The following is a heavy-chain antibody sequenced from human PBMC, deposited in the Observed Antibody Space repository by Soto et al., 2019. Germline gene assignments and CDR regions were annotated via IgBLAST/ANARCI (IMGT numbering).Heavy chain of an antibody. Sequence: QVQLVESGGGVVQPGRSLRLSCAASGFTFSSYCMHWVRQAPGKGREWVAVISYDGSNKYYADSVKGRFTISRDNSKNTLYLQLNSLRAEDTAVYYCAKEPEGLGAARVSYCDYWCQGALVTVSS. CDR3: AKEPEGLGAARVSYCDY. D-gene: IGHD6-6*01. CDR1: GFTFSSYC. J-gene: IGHJ4*02. V-gene: IGHV3-30*18. CDR2: ISYDGSNK.